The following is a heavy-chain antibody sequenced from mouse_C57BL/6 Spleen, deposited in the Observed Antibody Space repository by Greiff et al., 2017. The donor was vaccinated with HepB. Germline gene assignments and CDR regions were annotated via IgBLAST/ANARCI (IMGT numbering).Heavy chain of an antibody. D-gene: IGHD1-1*01. CDR2: IGPGSGST. Sequence: QVQLQQSGAELVKPGASVKISCKASGYTFTDYYINWVKQRPGQGLEWIGKIGPGSGSTYYNEKFKGKATLTADKYSSTAYRQLSSLTSEDSAVYFCARSITTVVATTSSYWYFDVWGTGTTVTVSS. V-gene: IGHV1-77*01. CDR1: GYTFTDYY. J-gene: IGHJ1*03. CDR3: ARSITTVVATTSSYWYFDV.